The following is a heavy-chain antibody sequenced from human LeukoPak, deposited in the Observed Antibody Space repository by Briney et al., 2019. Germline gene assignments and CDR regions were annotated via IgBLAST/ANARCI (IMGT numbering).Heavy chain of an antibody. D-gene: IGHD5-24*01. J-gene: IGHJ4*02. CDR2: IYYSGST. Sequence: KPSETLSLTCTVSGGSISSSSYYWGWIRQPPGKGLEWIGSIYYSGSTYYNPSLKSRVTISVDTSKNQFSLKLSSVTAADTAVYYCAREPADGYNTVSFDYWGQGTLVTVSS. CDR3: AREPADGYNTVSFDY. CDR1: GGSISSSSYY. V-gene: IGHV4-39*07.